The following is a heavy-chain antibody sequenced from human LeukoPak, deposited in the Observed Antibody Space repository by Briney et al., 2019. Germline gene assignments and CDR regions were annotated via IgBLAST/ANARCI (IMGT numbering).Heavy chain of an antibody. V-gene: IGHV3-74*01. D-gene: IGHD3-10*01. J-gene: IGHJ4*02. CDR2: INSDGSST. CDR3: AREYYGSGSLDY. CDR1: GFTFSSYW. Sequence: GGSLRLSCATSGFTFSSYWMHWGRQAPGKGLVWVSRINSDGSSTSYADSVKGRFTISRDNAKNTLYLQMNSLRAEDTAVYYCAREYYGSGSLDYWGQGTLVTVSS.